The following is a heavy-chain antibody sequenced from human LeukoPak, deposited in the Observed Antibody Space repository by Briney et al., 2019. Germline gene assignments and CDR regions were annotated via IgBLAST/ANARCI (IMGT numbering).Heavy chain of an antibody. J-gene: IGHJ4*02. CDR2: ISGSGGST. D-gene: IGHD6-6*01. CDR1: GFTFSSYA. CDR3: ANFGFYSSSPNY. Sequence: GGSLRLSCAASGFTFSSYAMSWVRQAPGKGLEWVSAISGSGGSTYYADSVKGRFTISRDNSKNTLYPQMNSLRAEDTAVYYCANFGFYSSSPNYWGQGTLVTVSS. V-gene: IGHV3-23*01.